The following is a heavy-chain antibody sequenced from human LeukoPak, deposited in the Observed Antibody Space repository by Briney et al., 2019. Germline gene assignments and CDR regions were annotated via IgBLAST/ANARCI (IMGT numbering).Heavy chain of an antibody. CDR1: GFTFSSYS. CDR2: ISSSSSYI. V-gene: IGHV3-21*01. J-gene: IGHJ5*02. Sequence: GGSLRLSCAASGFTFSSYSMNWVRQAPGKGLEWVSSISSSSSYIYYADSVKGRFTISRDNAKDSLYLQMNSLRAEDTAVYYCARDRGEYSSGWYINWFDPWGQGTLVTVSS. D-gene: IGHD6-19*01. CDR3: ARDRGEYSSGWYINWFDP.